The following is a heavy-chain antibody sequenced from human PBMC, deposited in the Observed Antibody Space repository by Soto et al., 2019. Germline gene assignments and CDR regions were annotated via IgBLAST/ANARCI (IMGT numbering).Heavy chain of an antibody. D-gene: IGHD3-22*01. CDR2: IIPIFGTA. CDR3: ARDGYYYDSSGSPAGIDY. Sequence: GASVKVSCKXSGGTFSSYAISWVRQAPGQGLEWMGGIIPIFGTANYAQKFQGRVTITADESTSTAYMELSSLRSEDTAVYYCARDGYYYDSSGSPAGIDYWGQGTLVTVSS. V-gene: IGHV1-69*13. J-gene: IGHJ4*02. CDR1: GGTFSSYA.